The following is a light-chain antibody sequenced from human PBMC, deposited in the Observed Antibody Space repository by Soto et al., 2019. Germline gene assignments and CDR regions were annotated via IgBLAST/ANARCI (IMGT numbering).Light chain of an antibody. CDR3: GTWDIGGSAYV. CDR2: EHN. CDR1: SSNIGNHS. Sequence: SVLTQPPSVSAATGQKVNISCPGSSSNIGNHSVSWYQQLPGTDTQLLICEHNKRPSGITSRFYGSKSGTSAPLAIPGLQTGEEAEYYGGTWDIGGSAYVFGTGTKVTVL. V-gene: IGLV1-51*01. J-gene: IGLJ1*01.